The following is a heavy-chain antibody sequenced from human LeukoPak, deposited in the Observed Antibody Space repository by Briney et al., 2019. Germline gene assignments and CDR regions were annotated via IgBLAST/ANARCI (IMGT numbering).Heavy chain of an antibody. Sequence: SETLSLTCTVSGGSISSGSYYWSWIRQPAGKGLEWIGRIYTSGSTNYNPSLKSRVTISVDTSKNQFSLKLSSVTAADTAVYYCARDSEYYYGSGSPLYDYWGQGTLVTVSS. CDR3: ARDSEYYYGSGSPLYDY. D-gene: IGHD3-10*01. V-gene: IGHV4-61*02. CDR1: GGSISSGSYY. J-gene: IGHJ4*02. CDR2: IYTSGST.